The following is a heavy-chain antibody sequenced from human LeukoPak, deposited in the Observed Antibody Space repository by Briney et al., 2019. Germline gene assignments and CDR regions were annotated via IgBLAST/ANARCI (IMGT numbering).Heavy chain of an antibody. D-gene: IGHD3-3*01. CDR1: GIIFSTYA. V-gene: IGHV3-48*04. CDR2: ISGSSSGSTSII. Sequence: GGSLRLSCEFSGIIFSTYAMNWVRQAPGKGLEWISYISGSSSGSTSIIQYADSMKGRFTISRDNAKNSLHLQMDSLSAEDTAVYYCARDFWSGYYTEDWGQGALVIVSS. J-gene: IGHJ4*02. CDR3: ARDFWSGYYTED.